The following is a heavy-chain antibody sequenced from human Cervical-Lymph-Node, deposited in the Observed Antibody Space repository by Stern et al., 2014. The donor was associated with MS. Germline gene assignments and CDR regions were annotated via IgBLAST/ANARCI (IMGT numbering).Heavy chain of an antibody. Sequence: EVQLVESGAEVKKPGESLKISCKTSGYSFSNFWIGWVRQKPGKGLEGMGIIYPEDSDTTYSPSFQGHVTISADESISTAYLQWRSLKASDTAMYYCVRRRDSDSYDTFDIWGQGTMLIVSS. CDR1: GYSFSNFW. CDR2: IYPEDSDT. J-gene: IGHJ3*02. V-gene: IGHV5-51*01. CDR3: VRRRDSDSYDTFDI. D-gene: IGHD3-22*01.